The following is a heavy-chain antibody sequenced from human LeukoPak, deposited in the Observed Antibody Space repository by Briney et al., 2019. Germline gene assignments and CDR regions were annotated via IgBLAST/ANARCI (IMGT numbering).Heavy chain of an antibody. CDR3: ARGTYYYYDSSGYWYYFDY. CDR1: GGSISSSNW. V-gene: IGHV4-4*02. CDR2: IYHSGST. J-gene: IGHJ4*02. D-gene: IGHD3-22*01. Sequence: PSGTLSLTCAVSGGSISSSNWWSWVRQPPGKGLEWIGEIYHSGSTNYNPSLKSRVTISVDKSKNQFSLKLSSVTAADTAVYYCARGTYYYYDSSGYWYYFDYWGQGTLVTVSS.